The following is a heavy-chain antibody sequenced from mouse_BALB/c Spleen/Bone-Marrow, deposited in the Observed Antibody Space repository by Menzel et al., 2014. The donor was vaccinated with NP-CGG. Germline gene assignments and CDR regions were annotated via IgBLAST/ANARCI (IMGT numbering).Heavy chain of an antibody. CDR2: IDPANGNT. Sequence: DVQLQESGAELVKPGASVKLSCTASGFNIKDTYMHWVKRRPEQGLEWIGRIDPANGNTKYDPKFQGKATITADTSSNTAYLQLSSLTSEDAAVYYCARPIFLWGQGTSVTVSS. J-gene: IGHJ4*01. CDR3: ARPIFL. CDR1: GFNIKDTY. V-gene: IGHV14-3*02.